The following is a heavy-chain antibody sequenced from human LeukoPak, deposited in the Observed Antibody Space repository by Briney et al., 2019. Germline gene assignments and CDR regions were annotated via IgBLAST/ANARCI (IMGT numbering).Heavy chain of an antibody. V-gene: IGHV3-74*01. CDR3: ASGRLVGAPDY. CDR2: ITSDGSGI. Sequence: GGSLRLSCAASGFTFSSYWMHWVRQPPGKGLVWVSRITSDGSGIGYADSVKGRFSTSRDNAKNTLYLQMNSLRTEDTAVYYCASGRLVGAPDYWGQGTLVTVSS. CDR1: GFTFSSYW. D-gene: IGHD1-26*01. J-gene: IGHJ4*02.